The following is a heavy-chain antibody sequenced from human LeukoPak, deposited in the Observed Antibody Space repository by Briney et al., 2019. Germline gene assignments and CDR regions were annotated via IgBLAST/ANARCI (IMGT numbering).Heavy chain of an antibody. CDR2: IIPIFGTA. CDR3: ARRSGSGWIDY. J-gene: IGHJ4*02. D-gene: IGHD6-19*01. Sequence: GSSVKVSFTASGGTFSNYAISWVRQAPGQGLEWMGGIIPIFGTANYAQKFQGRVTITAEESTSTAYMELSSLRSEDTAVYYCARRSGSGWIDYWGQGTLVTVSS. CDR1: GGTFSNYA. V-gene: IGHV1-69*01.